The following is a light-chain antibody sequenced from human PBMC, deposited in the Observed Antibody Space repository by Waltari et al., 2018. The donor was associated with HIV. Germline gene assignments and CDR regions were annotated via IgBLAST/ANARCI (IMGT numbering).Light chain of an antibody. Sequence: QSVLTQPPSLSAAPGQKVTISCSGSASNIGKNYVSWYQQLPETAPKLIIYDNNTRPSGIPDRFSGSKSGTSATLAITGLRTGDEADYYCGTWDSGVSAGVFGGGTKLTVL. CDR2: DNN. CDR3: GTWDSGVSAGV. V-gene: IGLV1-51*01. J-gene: IGLJ3*02. CDR1: ASNIGKNY.